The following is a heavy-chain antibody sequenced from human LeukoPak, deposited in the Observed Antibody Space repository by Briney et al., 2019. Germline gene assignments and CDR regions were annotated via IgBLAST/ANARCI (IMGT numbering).Heavy chain of an antibody. Sequence: SETLSLTCTVSLGSISNHYWSWIRQPPGRGLEWIGYIYYSGSTNYNPSLKSRATISVDTSKNQFSLKLNSVSAADTAVYYCARRSGNYPYFFDYWGQGTLVTVSS. CDR2: IYYSGST. CDR1: LGSISNHY. J-gene: IGHJ4*02. D-gene: IGHD3-22*01. V-gene: IGHV4-59*11. CDR3: ARRSGNYPYFFDY.